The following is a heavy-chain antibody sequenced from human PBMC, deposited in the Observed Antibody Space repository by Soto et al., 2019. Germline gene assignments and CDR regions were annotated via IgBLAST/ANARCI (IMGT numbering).Heavy chain of an antibody. J-gene: IGHJ4*02. D-gene: IGHD3-3*01. CDR1: GVSIGSYY. Sequence: QVQLQESGPGLVKPSETLSLTCSVSGVSIGSYYCSWIRQPPGKGLEWIGYIYYSGSTNHHPSLKSRVTISVDTYKNQVSLKLSYVTAADTAVYYCARGGWRQIDYWGQGTLVTVSS. V-gene: IGHV4-59*08. CDR2: IYYSGST. CDR3: ARGGWRQIDY.